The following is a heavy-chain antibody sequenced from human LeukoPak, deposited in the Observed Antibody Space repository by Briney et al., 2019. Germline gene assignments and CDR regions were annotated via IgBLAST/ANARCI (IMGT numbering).Heavy chain of an antibody. CDR1: GFTFKNYA. Sequence: PGGSLRLSCAASGFTFKNYAMSWVRQAPGKGLEWVSAISGSGGSTHYADSVKGRFTISRDNSKNTLYLQMNSLRAEDTAVYYCARETRYCSSTSCYHPYYYMDVWGKGTTVTVSS. CDR2: ISGSGGST. J-gene: IGHJ6*03. D-gene: IGHD2-2*01. V-gene: IGHV3-23*01. CDR3: ARETRYCSSTSCYHPYYYMDV.